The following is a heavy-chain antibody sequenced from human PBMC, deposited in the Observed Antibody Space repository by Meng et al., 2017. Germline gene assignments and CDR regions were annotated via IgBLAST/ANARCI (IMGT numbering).Heavy chain of an antibody. V-gene: IGHV4-39*07. D-gene: IGHD2-15*01. CDR1: GGPISSSSYY. J-gene: IGHJ6*02. CDR3: ARDRGGFNYYYNYGMDV. Sequence: SETLSLTCTASGGPISSSSYYWGWIRQPPGKGLEWIGSIYYSGSTYYNPFLKSRVTISVDTSKNQFSQKLSTVTAADTAVYYCARDRGGFNYYYNYGMDVWGQGTTVTVSS. CDR2: IYYSGST.